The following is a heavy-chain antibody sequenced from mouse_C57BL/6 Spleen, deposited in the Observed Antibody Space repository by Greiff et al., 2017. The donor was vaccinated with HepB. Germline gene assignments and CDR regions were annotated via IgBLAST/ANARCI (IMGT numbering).Heavy chain of an antibody. CDR2: IDPSDSYT. V-gene: IGHV1-69*01. CDR3: ARGAVTTGFDY. D-gene: IGHD2-2*01. Sequence: VQLQQSGAELVMPGASVKLSCKASGYTFPSYWMHWVKQRPGQGLEWIGEIDPSDSYTNYNQKFKGKSTLTVDKSSSTAYMPLSSLTSEDSAVYYCARGAVTTGFDYWGQGTTLTVSS. CDR1: GYTFPSYW. J-gene: IGHJ2*01.